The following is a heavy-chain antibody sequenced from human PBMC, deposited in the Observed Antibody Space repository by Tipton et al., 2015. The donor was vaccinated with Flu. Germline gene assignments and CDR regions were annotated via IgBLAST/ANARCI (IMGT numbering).Heavy chain of an antibody. J-gene: IGHJ2*01. V-gene: IGHV3-53*01. Sequence: SLRLSCAASGFTFSTYWMSWVRQAPGKGLEWVSVIYSGGSTYYADSVKGRFTISRDNSENTLYLQVNSLRAEDTAVYYCARVGPRVGKGWYFDPWGRGTLVTVSS. CDR2: IYSGGST. CDR1: GFTFSTYW. D-gene: IGHD4-23*01. CDR3: ARVGPRVGKGWYFDP.